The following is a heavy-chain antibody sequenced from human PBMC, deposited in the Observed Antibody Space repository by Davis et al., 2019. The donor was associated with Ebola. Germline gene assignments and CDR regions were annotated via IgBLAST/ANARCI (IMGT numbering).Heavy chain of an antibody. Sequence: ASVKVSCKASGYTFTSYDINWVRQATGQGLEWMGWMNPNSGGTSYAQKFQGRVTMTRDTSISTVYMELSRLTSDDTAIYYCARDLGVKGEWGQGTRVTVSS. CDR1: GYTFTSYD. J-gene: IGHJ4*02. CDR2: MNPNSGGT. V-gene: IGHV1-8*01. CDR3: ARDLGVKGE.